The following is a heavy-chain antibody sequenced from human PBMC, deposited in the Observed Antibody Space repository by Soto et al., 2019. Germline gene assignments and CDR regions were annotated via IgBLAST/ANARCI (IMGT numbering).Heavy chain of an antibody. D-gene: IGHD2-2*01. V-gene: IGHV3-33*01. Sequence: QVQLVESGGGVVQPGRSVSLSCAASGFIFSSYGMHWVRQAPGKGLEWVAVIWFDGSNKYYADSVKGRFTISRDNSKNTLYLQMNSLRAEDTAVYYCARPYCSSSSCYSTPAYYYYGMDVWGQGTTVTVSS. J-gene: IGHJ6*02. CDR3: ARPYCSSSSCYSTPAYYYYGMDV. CDR1: GFIFSSYG. CDR2: IWFDGSNK.